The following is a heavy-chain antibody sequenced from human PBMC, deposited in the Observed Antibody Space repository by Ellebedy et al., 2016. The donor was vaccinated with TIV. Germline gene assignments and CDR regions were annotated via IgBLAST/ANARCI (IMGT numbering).Heavy chain of an antibody. D-gene: IGHD6-13*01. J-gene: IGHJ5*02. Sequence: SGPTLVKPTQTLTLTCTFSGFSLSTSGVGVGWIRQPPGKALEWLALIYWNDDKRYSPSLKSRLTITKDTSKNQVVLTMTNMDPVDTATYYCAHSRYSSRWYGVGNWFDPWGQGTLVTVSS. CDR3: AHSRYSSRWYGVGNWFDP. CDR1: GFSLSTSGVG. CDR2: IYWNDDK. V-gene: IGHV2-5*01.